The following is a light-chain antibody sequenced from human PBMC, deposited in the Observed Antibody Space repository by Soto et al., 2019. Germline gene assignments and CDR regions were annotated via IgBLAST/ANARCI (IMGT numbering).Light chain of an antibody. CDR3: SSYTTTNSEI. CDR2: AVT. V-gene: IGLV2-14*03. CDR1: SGDVGAYDY. Sequence: QSVLAQPGSVSGSPGQSITISCTGTSGDVGAYDYVSWYQQHPGTAPKLLIYAVTNRPSGVSDRFSASKSGNTASMTISRLQAEDEADYYCSSYTTTNSEIFGSGTKVTGL. J-gene: IGLJ1*01.